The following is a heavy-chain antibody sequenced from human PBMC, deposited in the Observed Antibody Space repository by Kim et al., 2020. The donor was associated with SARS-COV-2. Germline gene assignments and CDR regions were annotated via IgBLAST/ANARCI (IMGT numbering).Heavy chain of an antibody. CDR2: INHSGST. Sequence: SETLSLTCAVYGGSFSGYYWSWIRQPPGKGLEWIGEINHSGSTNYNPSLKSRGTISVDTSKNQFSLKLSSVTAADTAVYYCARVGQLGRIYYSYYMDVWGKGTTVTVSS. J-gene: IGHJ6*03. V-gene: IGHV4-34*01. CDR1: GGSFSGYY. D-gene: IGHD6-6*01. CDR3: ARVGQLGRIYYSYYMDV.